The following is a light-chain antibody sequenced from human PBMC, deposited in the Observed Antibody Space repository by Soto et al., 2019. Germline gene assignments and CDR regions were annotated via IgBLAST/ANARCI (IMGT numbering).Light chain of an antibody. Sequence: DIQMTQSPSTLSASVGDRVTISCRASQSISSWLAWYQQKPGKAPRLLIYNASSIESGVPSRFSGSGSGTEFTLSISSLQADDFSTYYCQQYNSNSPYTFGQGTKLEIK. CDR2: NAS. V-gene: IGKV1-5*03. J-gene: IGKJ2*01. CDR3: QQYNSNSPYT. CDR1: QSISSW.